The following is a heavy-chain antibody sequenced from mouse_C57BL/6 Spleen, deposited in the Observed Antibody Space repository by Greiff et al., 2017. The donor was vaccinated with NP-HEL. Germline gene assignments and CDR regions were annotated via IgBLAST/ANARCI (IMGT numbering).Heavy chain of an antibody. CDR3: ARGGIWYFDV. J-gene: IGHJ1*03. CDR1: GFTFSDYG. V-gene: IGHV5-17*01. Sequence: VQLQQSGGGLVKPGGSLKLSCAASGFTFSDYGMHWVRQAPEKGLEWVAYISSGSSTIYYADTVKGRFTISRDNAKNTLFLQMTSLRSEDTAMYYCARGGIWYFDVWGTGTTVTVSS. D-gene: IGHD1-1*01. CDR2: ISSGSSTI.